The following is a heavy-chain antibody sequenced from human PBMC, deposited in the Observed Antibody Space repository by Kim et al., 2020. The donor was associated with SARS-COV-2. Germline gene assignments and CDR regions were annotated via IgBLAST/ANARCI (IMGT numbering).Heavy chain of an antibody. CDR1: GFAAYRYA. J-gene: IGHJ4*02. V-gene: IGHV3-23*01. D-gene: IGHD6-19*01. CDR3: AKDHPCTGWPTFGY. CDR2: ITNNNGKT. Sequence: GGSLRLSCAASGFAAYRYAMNWVRQAPGKGLEWISAITNNNGKTYYQDSVKGRFTISRDDSKNIVYLHMNSLRVEDTAVYYCAKDHPCTGWPTFGYWCQGTLVAVSS.